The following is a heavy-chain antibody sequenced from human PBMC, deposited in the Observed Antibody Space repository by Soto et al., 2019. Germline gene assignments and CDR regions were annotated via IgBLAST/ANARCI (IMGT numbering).Heavy chain of an antibody. V-gene: IGHV1-8*01. D-gene: IGHD2-15*01. CDR1: GYTFTSYD. J-gene: IGHJ6*02. CDR3: ARGPRVVVAAKSNYYYGMDV. Sequence: ASVKVSCKASGYTFTSYDINWVRQATGQGLEWMGWMNPNSGNTGYAQKFQGRVTMTRNTSISTAYMELSSLRSEDTAVYYCARGPRVVVAAKSNYYYGMDVWGQGTTVTVSS. CDR2: MNPNSGNT.